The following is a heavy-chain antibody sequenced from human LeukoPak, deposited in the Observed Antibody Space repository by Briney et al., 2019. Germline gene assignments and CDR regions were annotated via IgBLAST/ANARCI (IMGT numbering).Heavy chain of an antibody. V-gene: IGHV4-59*12. D-gene: IGHD5-18*01. CDR2: IYYSGST. CDR1: GASISSYY. CDR3: ARDFVGYSYGPNWFDP. J-gene: IGHJ5*02. Sequence: SETLSLTCTVSGASISSYYWSWIRQPPGKGLEWIGYIYYSGSTNYNPSLKSRVTMSVDTSKNQFSLKLSSVTAADTAVYYCARDFVGYSYGPNWFDPWGQGTLVTVSS.